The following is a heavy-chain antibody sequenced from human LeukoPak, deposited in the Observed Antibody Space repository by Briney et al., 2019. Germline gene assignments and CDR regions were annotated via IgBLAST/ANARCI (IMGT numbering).Heavy chain of an antibody. D-gene: IGHD4-17*01. V-gene: IGHV3-74*01. CDR1: GFTFSSYW. CDR2: IYNDGSST. Sequence: PGGSLRLSCAASGFTFSSYWMHWVRQAPGKGLVWVSRIYNDGSSTSYADSVKGRFTISRDNAKNTLYLQMNSLSADDTAVYYCASQFSTAGGYWGQGTLVTVSS. J-gene: IGHJ4*02. CDR3: ASQFSTAGGY.